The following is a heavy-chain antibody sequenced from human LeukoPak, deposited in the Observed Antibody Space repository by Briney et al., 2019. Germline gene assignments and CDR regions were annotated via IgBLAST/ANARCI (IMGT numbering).Heavy chain of an antibody. CDR2: IYTSGST. CDR1: GGSISSGSYY. D-gene: IGHD2-2*01. Sequence: PSETLSLTCTVSGGSISSGSYYWSWIRQPAGKGLEWIGRIYTSGSTNYNPSLKSRVTILVDKSKNQFSLKLSSVTAADTAVYYCARGLRGQLLLTALYYYYYMDVWGKGTTVTVSS. CDR3: ARGLRGQLLLTALYYYYYMDV. V-gene: IGHV4-61*02. J-gene: IGHJ6*03.